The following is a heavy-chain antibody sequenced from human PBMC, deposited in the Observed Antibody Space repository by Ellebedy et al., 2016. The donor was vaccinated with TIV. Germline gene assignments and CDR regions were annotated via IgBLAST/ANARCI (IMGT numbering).Heavy chain of an antibody. CDR3: ASGEQWLAPAY. CDR2: FIPIFCTA. CDR1: GGTFSSYA. Sequence: AASVKVSCKASGGTFSSYAISWVRQAPGQGLEWMGGFIPIFCTANYAQKFQGRVTITADESTRTAYMELSSLRSEDTAVYYCASGEQWLAPAYWGQGTLVTVSS. J-gene: IGHJ4*02. V-gene: IGHV1-69*13. D-gene: IGHD6-19*01.